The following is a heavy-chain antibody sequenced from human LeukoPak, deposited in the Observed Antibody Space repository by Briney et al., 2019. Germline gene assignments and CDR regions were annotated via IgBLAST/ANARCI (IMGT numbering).Heavy chain of an antibody. CDR1: GFTFSNYG. D-gene: IGHD2-15*01. J-gene: IGHJ5*01. CDR3: AVEGYCSGGSCYTNWSDS. CDR2: ISYDGSNK. V-gene: IGHV3-30*03. Sequence: GGSLRLSCAASGFTFSNYGMHWVRQAPGRGLEWVAVISYDGSNKFYADSVKGRFTISRDNVKNSLYLQMNSLRDEDTAVYYCAVEGYCSGGSCYTNWSDSWGQGTLVTVSS.